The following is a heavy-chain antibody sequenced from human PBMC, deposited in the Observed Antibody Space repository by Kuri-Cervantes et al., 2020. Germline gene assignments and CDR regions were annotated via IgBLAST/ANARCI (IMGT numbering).Heavy chain of an antibody. J-gene: IGHJ3*02. CDR3: AKDLSSGWPDDAFDI. CDR1: GFTFSSYW. V-gene: IGHV3-7*03. D-gene: IGHD6-19*01. Sequence: LSLTCAASGFTFSSYWMSWVRQAPGKGLEWVANIKQDGSEKYYVDSVKGRFTISRDNSKNTLYLQMNSLRAEDTAVYYCAKDLSSGWPDDAFDIWGQGTMVTVSS. CDR2: IKQDGSEK.